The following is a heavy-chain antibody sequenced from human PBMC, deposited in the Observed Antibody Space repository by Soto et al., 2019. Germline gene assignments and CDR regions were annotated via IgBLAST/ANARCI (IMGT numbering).Heavy chain of an antibody. J-gene: IGHJ3*01. Sequence: HITLKESGPTLVKPTQTLTLTCIFSGFSFSADGVGVGWIRQPPGKTLVCLALIYWDDDTRYRPSLMSRLTITKDSSTIQVVLTMTDMDRLDTATYFCAHAFGGASWPNDAFDVWGQGTVVTVSS. CDR2: IYWDDDT. D-gene: IGHD3-16*01. CDR3: AHAFGGASWPNDAFDV. CDR1: GFSFSADGVG. V-gene: IGHV2-5*02.